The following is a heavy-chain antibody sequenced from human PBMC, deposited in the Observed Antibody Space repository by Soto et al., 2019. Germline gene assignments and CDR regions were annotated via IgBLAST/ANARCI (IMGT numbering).Heavy chain of an antibody. CDR3: AAYCGGDCSTYYFDY. CDR1: GYTFTSYY. V-gene: IGHV1-46*01. J-gene: IGHJ4*02. CDR2: INPSGGST. Sequence: GASVKVSCKASGYTFTSYYMHWVRQAPGQGLEWMGIINPSGGSTSYAQKFQGRVTMTRDTSTSTVYMELSSLRSEDTAVYYCAAYCGGDCSTYYFDYWGQGTLVTVSS. D-gene: IGHD2-21*02.